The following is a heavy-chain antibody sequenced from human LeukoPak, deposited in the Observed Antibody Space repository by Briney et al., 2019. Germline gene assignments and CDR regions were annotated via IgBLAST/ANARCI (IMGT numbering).Heavy chain of an antibody. V-gene: IGHV4-59*01. CDR1: GGSISSYY. Sequence: SETLSLTCTVSGGSISSYYWSWIRQPPGKGLEWIGYIYYSGSTNYNPSLKSRVTISVDTSKNQFSLKLSSVTAADTAVYYCARISSGWSGFPKPGKDVWGQGTTVTVSS. CDR2: IYYSGST. CDR3: ARISSGWSGFPKPGKDV. D-gene: IGHD6-19*01. J-gene: IGHJ6*02.